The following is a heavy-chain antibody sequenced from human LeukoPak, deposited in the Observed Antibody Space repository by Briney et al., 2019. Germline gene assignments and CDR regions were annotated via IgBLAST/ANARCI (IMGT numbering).Heavy chain of an antibody. CDR2: ISYDGSSE. V-gene: IGHV3-30-3*01. D-gene: IGHD2-21*02. CDR1: GFTFRTFA. Sequence: GRSLRLSCAASGFTFRTFAMHRVRQAPGKELEWVAVISYDGSSEYYADSVTGRFTISRDNSKNTLYLLMNSLRAEDTAVYYCTRVEVTAIRGSYGMDVWGRGTTVTVSS. J-gene: IGHJ6*02. CDR3: TRVEVTAIRGSYGMDV.